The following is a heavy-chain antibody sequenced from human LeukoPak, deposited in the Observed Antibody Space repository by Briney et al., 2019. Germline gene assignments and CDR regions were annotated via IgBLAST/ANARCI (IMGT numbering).Heavy chain of an antibody. J-gene: IGHJ4*02. CDR2: ISWNSGSI. D-gene: IGHD1-26*01. V-gene: IGHV3-9*01. CDR3: ARVGYSGSRRDY. Sequence: GGSLRLSCAASGFTFDDYAMHWVRQAPGKGLEWVSGISWNSGSIGYADSVKGRFTISRDNAKNSLYLQMNSLRAEDTAVYYCARVGYSGSRRDYWGQGTLVTVSS. CDR1: GFTFDDYA.